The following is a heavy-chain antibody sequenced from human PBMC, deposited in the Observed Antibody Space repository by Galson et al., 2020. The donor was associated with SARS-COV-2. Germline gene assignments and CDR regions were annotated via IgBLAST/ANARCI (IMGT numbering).Heavy chain of an antibody. D-gene: IGHD3-9*01. Sequence: KVSCKASGGTFSSYAISWVRQATGQGPEWTGGIIPIFGTANYAQKLQGRVTITADESTSTAYMELSSLSSEDTAVYYCSRDYDILTGYYNQADYYGMDVWGQGTTVTVSS. CDR1: GGTFSSYA. CDR3: SRDYDILTGYYNQADYYGMDV. V-gene: IGHV1-69*01. CDR2: IIPIFGTA. J-gene: IGHJ6*02.